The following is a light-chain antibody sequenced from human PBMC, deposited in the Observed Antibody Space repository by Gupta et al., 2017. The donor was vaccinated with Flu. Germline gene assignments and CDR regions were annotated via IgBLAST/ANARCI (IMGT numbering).Light chain of an antibody. V-gene: IGKV1-5*03. CDR1: QGISGW. CDR2: KAS. J-gene: IGKJ2*01. Sequence: RVTITCRARQGISGWLAWYQQKPGKAPKLLIYKASTLESGVSSRFTGSGSGTEFTLTISSLEPDDFATYYRQEYKTEFHTFGQGTKMELK. CDR3: QEYKTEFHT.